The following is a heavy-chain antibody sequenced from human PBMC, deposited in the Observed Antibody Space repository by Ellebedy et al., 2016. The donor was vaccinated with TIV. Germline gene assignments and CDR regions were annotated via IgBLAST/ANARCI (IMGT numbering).Heavy chain of an antibody. CDR1: GFTFSNYA. V-gene: IGHV3-23*01. Sequence: GGSLRLSXAASGFTFSNYAMTWVRQAPGKGLEWVSTISGSADTTNYADSVKDRFTISRDNSKNTVYLQMDTLRVDDTAVYYCAKDRVVATYWYFDLWGRGTLVTVSS. CDR2: ISGSADTT. CDR3: AKDRVVATYWYFDL. J-gene: IGHJ2*01. D-gene: IGHD2-21*01.